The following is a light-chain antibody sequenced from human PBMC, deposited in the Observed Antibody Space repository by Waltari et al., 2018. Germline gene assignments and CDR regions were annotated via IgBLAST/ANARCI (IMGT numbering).Light chain of an antibody. V-gene: IGKV1-39*01. CDR3: QQSFNVPT. CDR2: AAS. CDR1: QSVSHY. Sequence: DIQMTQSPSSLSASVGDRVTITCRASQSVSHYLSWYQQKPGGAPVLLIYAASSLQSGVPSRFSGSGSGTDFTLTISSLQPDDFASYFCQQSFNVPTFGPGTRVEVK. J-gene: IGKJ1*01.